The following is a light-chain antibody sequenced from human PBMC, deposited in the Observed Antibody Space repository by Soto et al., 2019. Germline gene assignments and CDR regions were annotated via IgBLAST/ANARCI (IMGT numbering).Light chain of an antibody. V-gene: IGKV3-20*01. CDR3: QQYGDSPMYT. Sequence: EIVLTQSPGTLSSSPGERATLSCRASQSVSGSHLAWYQQKPGQAPRLLIYGASSRATGIPDRFSGSGSGTDFTLTISRLEPEDFAVYFCQQYGDSPMYTFGQGAKLEI. CDR2: GAS. J-gene: IGKJ2*01. CDR1: QSVSGSH.